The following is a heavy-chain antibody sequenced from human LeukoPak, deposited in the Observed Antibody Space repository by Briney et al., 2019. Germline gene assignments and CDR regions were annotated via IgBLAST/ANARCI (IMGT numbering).Heavy chain of an antibody. J-gene: IGHJ5*02. CDR2: INPNSGGT. V-gene: IGHV1-2*04. CDR1: GYTFTGYY. Sequence: ASVKVSCKASGYTFTGYYVHWVRQAPGQGLECMGWINPNSGGTYYAQKFQVWDTMTRDTSISTAYMELSRLRSDDTAVYYCARSSLGYCSSTSCLPWFDPWGQGTLVTVSS. CDR3: ARSSLGYCSSTSCLPWFDP. D-gene: IGHD2-2*01.